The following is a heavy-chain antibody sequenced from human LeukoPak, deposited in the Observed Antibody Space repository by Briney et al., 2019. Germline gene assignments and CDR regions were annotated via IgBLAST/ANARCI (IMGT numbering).Heavy chain of an antibody. CDR2: ISGSGGST. Sequence: PGGSLRLSCAASGVTFSSYAMSWVGQAPGKGLGWGSAISGSGGSTYYADSVKGRFTISRDNSKNTLYLQMNSLRAEDTAVYYCAKGSPTYCGGVCYPDNFDYWGQGTLVTVSS. D-gene: IGHD2-21*02. CDR1: GVTFSSYA. CDR3: AKGSPTYCGGVCYPDNFDY. V-gene: IGHV3-23*01. J-gene: IGHJ4*02.